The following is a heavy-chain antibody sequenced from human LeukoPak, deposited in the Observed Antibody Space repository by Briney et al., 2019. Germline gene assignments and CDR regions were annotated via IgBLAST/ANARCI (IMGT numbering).Heavy chain of an antibody. CDR2: IVVGSGNT. CDR1: GFTFTSSA. CDR3: AREYYYDSSDYYGEAFDI. Sequence: VASVKVSCKASGFTFTSSAVQWVRQARGQRLEWIGWIVVGSGNTNYAQKFQERVTITRDMSTSTAYMELRSLRSDDTAVYYCAREYYYDSSDYYGEAFDIWGQGTMVTVSS. V-gene: IGHV1-58*01. D-gene: IGHD3-22*01. J-gene: IGHJ3*02.